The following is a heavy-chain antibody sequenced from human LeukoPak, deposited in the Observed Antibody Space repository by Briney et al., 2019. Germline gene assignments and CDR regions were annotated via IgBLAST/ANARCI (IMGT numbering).Heavy chain of an antibody. CDR2: ISYDGSNK. D-gene: IGHD6-13*01. CDR1: GFTFSSYA. V-gene: IGHV3-30-3*01. Sequence: GRSLRLSCAASGFTFSSYAMHWVRQAPGKGLEWVAVISYDGSNKYYADSVKGRFTISRDNSKNTLYLQMNSLRAEDTAVYYCAREGGEAAGAFDIWGQGTMVTVSS. J-gene: IGHJ3*02. CDR3: AREGGEAAGAFDI.